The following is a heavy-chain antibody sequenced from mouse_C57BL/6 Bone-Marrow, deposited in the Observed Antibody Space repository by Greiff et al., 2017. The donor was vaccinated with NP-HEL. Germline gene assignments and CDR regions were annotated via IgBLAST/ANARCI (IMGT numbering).Heavy chain of an antibody. CDR1: GYTFTSYG. Sequence: QVQLKESGAELARPGASVKLSCKASGYTFTSYGISWVKQRTGQGLEWIGEIYPRSGNTYYNEKFKGKATLTADKSSSTAYMELRSLTSEDSAVYVCARVPITTVVDYWGQGTTLTVSS. V-gene: IGHV1-81*01. J-gene: IGHJ2*01. CDR2: IYPRSGNT. D-gene: IGHD1-1*01. CDR3: ARVPITTVVDY.